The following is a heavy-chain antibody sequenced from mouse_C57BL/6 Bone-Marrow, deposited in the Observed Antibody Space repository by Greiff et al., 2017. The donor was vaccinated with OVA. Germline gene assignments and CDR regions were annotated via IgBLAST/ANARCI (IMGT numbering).Heavy chain of an antibody. J-gene: IGHJ3*01. CDR3: ASAVFAY. Sequence: VKLQQSGPELVKPGASVKLSCKASGYTFTSYDINWVKQRPGQGLEWIGWIYPRDGSTKYNQKFKGKATLTVDTSSSTAYMQLNSLTSEDSAVYYCASAVFAYWGQGTLVTVSA. V-gene: IGHV1-85*01. CDR2: IYPRDGST. CDR1: GYTFTSYD.